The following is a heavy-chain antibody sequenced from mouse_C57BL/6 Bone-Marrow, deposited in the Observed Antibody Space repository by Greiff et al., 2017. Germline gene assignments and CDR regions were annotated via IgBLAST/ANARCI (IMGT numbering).Heavy chain of an antibody. CDR2: IDPENGDT. CDR3: TPLIPTVVATFDY. D-gene: IGHD1-1*01. Sequence: EVQLQQSGAELVRPGASVKLSCTASGFNIKDDYMHWVKQRPEQGLEWIGWIDPENGDTEYASKFQGKATITADTSSNTAYLQLSSLTSEDTAVYYGTPLIPTVVATFDYWGQGTTLTVSS. V-gene: IGHV14-4*01. J-gene: IGHJ2*01. CDR1: GFNIKDDY.